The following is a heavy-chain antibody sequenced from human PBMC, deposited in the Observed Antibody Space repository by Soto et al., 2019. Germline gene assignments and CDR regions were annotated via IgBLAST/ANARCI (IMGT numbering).Heavy chain of an antibody. CDR3: XXXARPDFYYMDV. J-gene: IGHJ6*03. V-gene: IGHV3-64*01. Sequence: EVQLAESGGGLAQPGGSLRLSCAASGFTLSGYAMDWVRQAPGKGLEYVSGISSNGVGTYYANSVQGRFTISRDNSKNTXXXXXXXLXXXXXXXXXXXXXARPDFYYMDVWGKGTTVTVSS. CDR1: GFTLSGYA. CDR2: ISSNGVGT. D-gene: IGHD6-6*01.